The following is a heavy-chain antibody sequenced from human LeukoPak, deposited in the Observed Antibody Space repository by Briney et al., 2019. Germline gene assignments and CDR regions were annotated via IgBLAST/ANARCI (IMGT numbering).Heavy chain of an antibody. V-gene: IGHV1-18*04. J-gene: IGHJ4*02. CDR2: ISAYSGNT. Sequence: ASVKVSCKASGHTFTSYGITWVRQAPGQGLEWMGWISAYSGNTNYAQKLQGRVTMTTDTSTSTAYMELRSLRSDDTAVYFCARDRGGYCTSTTCYGSDYWGQGTLVTVSS. CDR1: GHTFTSYG. CDR3: ARDRGGYCTSTTCYGSDY. D-gene: IGHD2-2*01.